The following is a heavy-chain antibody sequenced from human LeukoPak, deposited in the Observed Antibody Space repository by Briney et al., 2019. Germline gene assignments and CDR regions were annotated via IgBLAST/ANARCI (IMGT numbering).Heavy chain of an antibody. D-gene: IGHD6-13*01. CDR2: TYYKSKWYN. CDR3: ARSAAGTLDY. J-gene: IGHJ4*02. CDR1: GDSVSSNTAT. Sequence: SQTLSLTCAISGDSVSSNTATWNWIRQSPSRGLEWLGRTYYKSKWYNDYAISVKSRITINPDTSKNQFSLHLNSVTPEDTAVYYCARSAAGTLDYWGQGTLVTVSS. V-gene: IGHV6-1*01.